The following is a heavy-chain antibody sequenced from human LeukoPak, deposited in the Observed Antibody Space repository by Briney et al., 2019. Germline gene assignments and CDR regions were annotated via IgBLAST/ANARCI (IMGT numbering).Heavy chain of an antibody. Sequence: SETLSLTCSVSGGSISSSTYYWGWIRQPPGKGLEWIGNIYNSGSTYYNPSLKSRVTMSVDTSKNQFSLKLSSVTAADTAVYYCARRDSSGVVPRWDYWGQGTLVTVSS. CDR2: IYNSGST. CDR3: ARRDSSGVVPRWDY. D-gene: IGHD6-19*01. V-gene: IGHV4-39*01. J-gene: IGHJ4*02. CDR1: GGSISSSTYY.